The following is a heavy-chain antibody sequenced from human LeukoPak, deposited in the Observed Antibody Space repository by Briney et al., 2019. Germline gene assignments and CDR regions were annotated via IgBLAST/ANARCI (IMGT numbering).Heavy chain of an antibody. Sequence: ASVKVSCKASGYTFTNYFMHWVRQAPGQGLQWMGVINPSGGGTTYAQRFQGRVTMTRDTSTSTVHMELSSLRSEDTAVYYCARGQNKCLGHWGQGTLVTVSS. J-gene: IGHJ4*02. V-gene: IGHV1-46*01. CDR3: ARGQNKCLGH. D-gene: IGHD2/OR15-2a*01. CDR1: GYTFTNYF. CDR2: INPSGGGT.